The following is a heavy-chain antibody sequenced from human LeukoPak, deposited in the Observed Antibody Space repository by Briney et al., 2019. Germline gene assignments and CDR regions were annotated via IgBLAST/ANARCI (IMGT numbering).Heavy chain of an antibody. CDR3: ARDGYVSSCDY. V-gene: IGHV4-34*01. D-gene: IGHD3-16*01. CDR2: INHSGST. CDR1: GGSFSGYC. J-gene: IGHJ4*02. Sequence: PSETLSLTCAVYGGSFSGYCWSWIRQPPGKGLEWIGEINHSGSTNYNPSLKSRVTISVDTSENQFSLKLSSVTAADTAVYYCARDGYVSSCDYWGQGTLVTVSS.